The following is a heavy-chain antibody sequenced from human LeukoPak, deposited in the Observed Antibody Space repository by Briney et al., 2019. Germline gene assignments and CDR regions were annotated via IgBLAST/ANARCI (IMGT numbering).Heavy chain of an antibody. V-gene: IGHV3-30*02. Sequence: GGSLRLSCAASGFTFSSYGMHWVRQAPGKGLEWVAFIRYDGSNKYYADSVKGRFTISRDNSMNTLYLQMNSLRAEDTAVYYCAKGSGYSYGSYDYWGQGTLVTVSS. D-gene: IGHD5-18*01. CDR1: GFTFSSYG. CDR3: AKGSGYSYGSYDY. CDR2: IRYDGSNK. J-gene: IGHJ4*02.